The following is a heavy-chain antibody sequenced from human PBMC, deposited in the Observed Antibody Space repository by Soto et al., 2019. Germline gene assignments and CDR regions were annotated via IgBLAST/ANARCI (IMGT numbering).Heavy chain of an antibody. J-gene: IGHJ4*02. Sequence: GSLRLSCEASGFMFGTFWMHWVRQVTGKGPVWVSRITEDGVTTTYADSVKGRFTISRDNYKNTLDLQMNNLRDEETAVYHCARDDDNDANALDYWGPGTLVTVTS. CDR1: GFMFGTFW. V-gene: IGHV3-74*03. CDR3: ARDDDNDANALDY. CDR2: ITEDGVTT.